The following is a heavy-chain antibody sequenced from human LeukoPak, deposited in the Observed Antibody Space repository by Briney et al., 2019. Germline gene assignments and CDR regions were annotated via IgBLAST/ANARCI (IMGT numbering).Heavy chain of an antibody. CDR1: GFTFSDHY. CDR3: ARATTVTPYYFDQ. D-gene: IGHD4-17*01. Sequence: PGGSLRLSCAASGFTFSDHYVDWIRQPPGKGPEWIGYINYSGSTNYNPSLKSRVSISVDTSKNQFSLKPTSVTAADTAVYYCARATTVTPYYFDQWGQGTLVTVSS. V-gene: IGHV4-59*08. J-gene: IGHJ4*02. CDR2: INYSGST.